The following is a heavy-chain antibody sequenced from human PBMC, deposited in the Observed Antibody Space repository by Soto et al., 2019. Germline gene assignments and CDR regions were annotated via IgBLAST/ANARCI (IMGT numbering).Heavy chain of an antibody. D-gene: IGHD3-22*01. CDR3: ARDRSGYYYFEY. V-gene: IGHV4-59*01. J-gene: IGHJ4*02. CDR1: GGSISSYY. Sequence: SETLSLTCTVSGGSISSYYWSCIRQPPGKGLEWIGYIYYSGSSNYNPSLKSRVTISVDTSKNQFSLKLSSVTAADTAVYYCARDRSGYYYFEYWGQGTLVTVSS. CDR2: IYYSGSS.